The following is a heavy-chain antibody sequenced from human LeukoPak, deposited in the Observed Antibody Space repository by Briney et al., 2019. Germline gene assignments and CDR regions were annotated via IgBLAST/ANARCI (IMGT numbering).Heavy chain of an antibody. D-gene: IGHD6-6*01. CDR2: ISRSSSTI. CDR1: GFTFSGYS. Sequence: PGGSLRLSCAASGFTFSGYSMNWVRQAPGRGLEWVSYISRSSSTIYYADSVKGRFTISRDNAKNTLYLQMNSLSVDDTGIYYCAKGFVEPRPHYFDYWGQGTLVTVSS. CDR3: AKGFVEPRPHYFDY. J-gene: IGHJ4*02. V-gene: IGHV3-48*01.